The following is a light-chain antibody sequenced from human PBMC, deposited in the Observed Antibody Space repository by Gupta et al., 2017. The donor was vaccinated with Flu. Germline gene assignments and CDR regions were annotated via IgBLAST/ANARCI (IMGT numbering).Light chain of an antibody. Sequence: RVTSACSGSTSNIGTNTVNWYQQVPETAPKLLIFSDNQRPSGVPDRFSGSKSGTSASLAISGLQAEDEADYYCAAWDDSRNGGVFGTGTKVTVL. CDR3: AAWDDSRNGGV. J-gene: IGLJ1*01. CDR2: SDN. V-gene: IGLV1-44*01. CDR1: TSNIGTNT.